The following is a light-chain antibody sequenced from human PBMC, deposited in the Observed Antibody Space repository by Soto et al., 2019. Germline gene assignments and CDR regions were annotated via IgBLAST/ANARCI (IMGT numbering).Light chain of an antibody. CDR1: QSISSY. Sequence: DTVSIKPQSSLSASVGDKVTITGRESQSISSYLKWYQQKPGKAPKLLIYAASSLQSGVPSRFSGSGSGTDFTFIISSLQHEDFATYYCHQSYSTPRTCAHGTRLPI. CDR3: HQSYSTPRT. V-gene: IGKV1-39*01. CDR2: AAS. J-gene: IGKJ5*01.